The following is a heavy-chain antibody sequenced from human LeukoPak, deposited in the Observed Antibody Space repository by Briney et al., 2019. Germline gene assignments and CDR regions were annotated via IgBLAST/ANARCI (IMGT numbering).Heavy chain of an antibody. CDR3: AKTTAY. D-gene: IGHD1-14*01. V-gene: IGHV3-7*01. CDR1: GFRFSDFT. Sequence: GGSLRLSCAASGFRFSDFTMTWVRQAPGKGLEWVANVNQDGSQTSYVDSVKGRFTISRDNAKNSLYLQMNSLRVEDTAVYYCAKTTAYWGQGTLVTVSS. CDR2: VNQDGSQT. J-gene: IGHJ4*02.